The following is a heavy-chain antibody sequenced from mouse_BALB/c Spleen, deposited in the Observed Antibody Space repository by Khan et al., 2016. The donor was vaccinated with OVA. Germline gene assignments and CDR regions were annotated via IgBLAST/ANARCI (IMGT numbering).Heavy chain of an antibody. Sequence: VQLQQSGTVLARPGASVKMSCKASGYNFTSFWMHWVKQRPGQGLEWIGGIFPGNSDTSYNQKFKGKAKLTAVTSASTAYMELSSLTNEDSVVYYCTRGGYGSFAYWGQGTLVTVSA. CDR2: IFPGNSDT. J-gene: IGHJ3*01. V-gene: IGHV1-5*01. D-gene: IGHD1-2*01. CDR1: GYNFTSFW. CDR3: TRGGYGSFAY.